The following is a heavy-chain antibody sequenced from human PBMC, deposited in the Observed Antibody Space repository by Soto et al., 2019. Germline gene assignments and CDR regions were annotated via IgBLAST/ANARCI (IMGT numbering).Heavy chain of an antibody. Sequence: ASVKVSCKAAGGTFSSYAISWVRQAPGQGLEWMGGIIPIFGTANYAQKFQGRVTITADKSTSTAYMELSSLRSEDTAVYYCARVDYDILTGYYPLYYGMDVWGQGTTVTVSS. V-gene: IGHV1-69*06. CDR3: ARVDYDILTGYYPLYYGMDV. J-gene: IGHJ6*02. CDR1: GGTFSSYA. CDR2: IIPIFGTA. D-gene: IGHD3-9*01.